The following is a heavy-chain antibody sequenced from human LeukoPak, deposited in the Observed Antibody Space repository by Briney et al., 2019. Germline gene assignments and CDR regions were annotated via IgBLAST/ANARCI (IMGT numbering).Heavy chain of an antibody. CDR2: ISGSGGST. V-gene: IGHV3-23*01. J-gene: IGHJ6*03. Sequence: PGGSLRLSCAASGFTSSSYWMSWFRQAPGKGLEWVSAISGSGGSTYYADSVKGRFTISRDNSKNTLYLQMNSLRAEDTAVYYCAKGPYGSEDYYYYMDVWGKGTTVTVSS. CDR1: GFTSSSYW. CDR3: AKGPYGSEDYYYYMDV. D-gene: IGHD3-10*01.